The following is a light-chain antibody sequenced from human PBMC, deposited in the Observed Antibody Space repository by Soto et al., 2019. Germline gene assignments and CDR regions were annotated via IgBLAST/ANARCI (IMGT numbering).Light chain of an antibody. CDR1: SSDVGGYNF. J-gene: IGLJ1*01. CDR3: SSYTSSSSLYV. V-gene: IGLV2-14*03. Sequence: QSVLTQPASVSGSPGQSITISCTGTSSDVGGYNFVSWYQQHPGKVPKVMIYDVTTRPSGVSTRFSGSKWGNTASLTISGLQAEDEADYYCSSYTSSSSLYVFGTGTKLTVL. CDR2: DVT.